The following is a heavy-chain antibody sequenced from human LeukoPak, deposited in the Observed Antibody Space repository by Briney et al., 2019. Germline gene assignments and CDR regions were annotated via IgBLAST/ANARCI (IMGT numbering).Heavy chain of an antibody. CDR1: GFTFSDYY. CDR2: ISSSGSTI. CDR3: AKCVKFYDILTGYYLGPLIDV. D-gene: IGHD3-9*01. J-gene: IGHJ6*03. Sequence: PGGSLRLSCAASGFTFSDYYMSWIRQAPGKGLEWVSYISSSGSTIYYADSVKGRFTISRDNAKNSLYLQMTSLRAEDTALYYCAKCVKFYDILTGYYLGPLIDVWGKGTTVTVSS. V-gene: IGHV3-11*04.